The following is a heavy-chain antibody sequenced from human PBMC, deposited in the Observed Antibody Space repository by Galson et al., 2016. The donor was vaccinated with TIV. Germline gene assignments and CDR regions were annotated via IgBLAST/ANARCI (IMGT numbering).Heavy chain of an antibody. CDR2: ISSSSSFI. V-gene: IGHV3-21*04. CDR1: GFTFSNYN. CDR3: AKDRNTAMDTYYWYYGMDV. J-gene: IGHJ6*02. Sequence: SLRLSCAASGFTFSNYNMNWVRQAPGKGLEWVSSISSSSSFIYYADSVKGRFTISRDNAKNSLYLQMNSLRSEDTAIYYCAKDRNTAMDTYYWYYGMDVWGQGTTVTVSS. D-gene: IGHD5-18*01.